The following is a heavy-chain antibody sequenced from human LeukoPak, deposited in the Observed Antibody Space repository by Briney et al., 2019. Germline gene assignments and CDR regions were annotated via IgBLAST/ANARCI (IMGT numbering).Heavy chain of an antibody. CDR3: AKGFSYDFWSGYLGY. V-gene: IGHV3-9*01. CDR2: ISWNSGSI. CDR1: GFTFDDYA. J-gene: IGHJ4*02. D-gene: IGHD3-3*01. Sequence: PGGSLGLSCAASGFTFDDYAMHWVRQAPGKGLEWVSGISWNSGSIGYADSVKGRFTISRDHAKNSLYLQMNSLRAEDTALYYCAKGFSYDFWSGYLGYWGQGTLVTVSS.